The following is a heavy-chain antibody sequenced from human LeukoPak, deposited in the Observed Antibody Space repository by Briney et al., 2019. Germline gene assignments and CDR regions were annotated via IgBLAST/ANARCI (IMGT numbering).Heavy chain of an antibody. Sequence: ASVKVSCKASGYTFTGYYMHWVRQAPGQGLEWMGRINPNSGGTNYAQKFQGRVALTRDTSISTAYMELSKLRSDDTAVYYCARADIVATRDYWGQGTLVTDSS. CDR2: INPNSGGT. D-gene: IGHD2-21*01. CDR3: ARADIVATRDY. V-gene: IGHV1-2*06. J-gene: IGHJ4*02. CDR1: GYTFTGYY.